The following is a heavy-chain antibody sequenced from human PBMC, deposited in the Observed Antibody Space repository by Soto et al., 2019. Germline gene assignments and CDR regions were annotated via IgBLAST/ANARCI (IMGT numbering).Heavy chain of an antibody. J-gene: IGHJ5*02. D-gene: IGHD3-9*01. CDR2: ISSGGGAS. CDR1: GFTFSDYY. CDR3: ARRLTGRMTGDWFDP. Sequence: VQLVESGGGLVKPGGSLRLSCAASGFTFSDYYMTWIRQAPGKGLEWVSDISSGGGASNFADSVRGRFTISRDNANNSLYLQMNSLRVEDTAVYYCARRLTGRMTGDWFDPWGQGTLVTVSS. V-gene: IGHV3-11*01.